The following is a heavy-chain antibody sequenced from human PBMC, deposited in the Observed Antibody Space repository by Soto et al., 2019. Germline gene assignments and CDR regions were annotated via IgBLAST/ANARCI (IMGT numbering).Heavy chain of an antibody. J-gene: IGHJ4*02. V-gene: IGHV4-4*02. CDR3: VRDSRTGCSSINCYMH. D-gene: IGHD2-15*01. Sequence: QLQLRESGPGLVQPSGTLSLTCDVSGDSLTNNHWWSWVRQAPGKGLEWIGEIWHTGRPNYNPSLKSRVAIPIDKTKNQFFLKLSAVTAADTAVYYCVRDSRTGCSSINCYMHWGQGTLVTVS. CDR1: GDSLTNNHW. CDR2: IWHTGRP.